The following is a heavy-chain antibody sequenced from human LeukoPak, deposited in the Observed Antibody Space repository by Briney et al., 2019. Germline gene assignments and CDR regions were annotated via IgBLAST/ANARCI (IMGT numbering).Heavy chain of an antibody. CDR2: IRSKAYGGTT. D-gene: IGHD3-22*01. J-gene: IGHJ4*02. V-gene: IGHV3-49*03. CDR3: TSRGGDSSGFFGDY. Sequence: GRSLRLSCTASGFTFCDYAMSWFRQAPGKGLEWVGFIRSKAYGGTTEYAASVKGRFTISRDDSKSIAYLQMNSLKTEDTAVYYCTSRGGDSSGFFGDYWGQGTLVTVSS. CDR1: GFTFCDYA.